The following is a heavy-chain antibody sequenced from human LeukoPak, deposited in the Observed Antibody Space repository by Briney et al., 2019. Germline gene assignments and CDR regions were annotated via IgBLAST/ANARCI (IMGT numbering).Heavy chain of an antibody. J-gene: IGHJ1*01. Sequence: GSLRLSCAASGFTVSSNYMSWVRQAPGKGLEWVSVIYSGGSTYYADSVKGRFTISRDNSKNTLYLQMNSLRAEDTAVYYCAKRDGGGWPEYFQHWGQGTLVTVSS. CDR2: IYSGGST. V-gene: IGHV3-66*01. CDR1: GFTVSSNY. CDR3: AKRDGGGWPEYFQH. D-gene: IGHD6-19*01.